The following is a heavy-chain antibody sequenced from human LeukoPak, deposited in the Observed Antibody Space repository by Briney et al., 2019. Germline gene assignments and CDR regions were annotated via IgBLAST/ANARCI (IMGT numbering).Heavy chain of an antibody. CDR2: ISAYNGNT. Sequence: GASVKVSCKASGYTFRSYGISWVRQAPGQGLEWMGWISAYNGNTNYAQKLQGRVTMTTDTSTSTAYMELRSLRSDDTAVYYCARVPATVTNYYYYYMDVWGKGTTVTISS. V-gene: IGHV1-18*01. CDR1: GYTFRSYG. CDR3: ARVPATVTNYYYYYMDV. J-gene: IGHJ6*03. D-gene: IGHD1-14*01.